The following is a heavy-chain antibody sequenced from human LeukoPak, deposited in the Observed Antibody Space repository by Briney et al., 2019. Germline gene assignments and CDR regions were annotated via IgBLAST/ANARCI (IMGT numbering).Heavy chain of an antibody. CDR3: ARDPYGDYGRWYFDL. Sequence: GGSLRLSCAASGFTFSSYAMHWVRQAPGKGLEWVAVISYDGSNKYYADSVKGRFTISRDNSKNTLYLQMNSLRAEDTAVYYCARDPYGDYGRWYFDLWGRGTLVTVSS. J-gene: IGHJ2*01. V-gene: IGHV3-30-3*01. CDR1: GFTFSSYA. D-gene: IGHD4-17*01. CDR2: ISYDGSNK.